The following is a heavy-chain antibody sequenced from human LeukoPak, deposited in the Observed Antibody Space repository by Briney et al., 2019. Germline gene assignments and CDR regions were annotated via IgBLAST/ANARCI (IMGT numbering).Heavy chain of an antibody. CDR3: AKDSRSGSYYFDY. CDR1: GFTFRSYA. V-gene: IGHV3-23*01. Sequence: GGSLRLSCAASGFTFRSYAMTWVRQAPGKGLEWVSLVSGSGYATYYADSVKGRFTISRDNSKNTLYLQMNSLRAEDTAFYYCAKDSRSGSYYFDYWGQGTLVTVSS. D-gene: IGHD1-26*01. J-gene: IGHJ4*02. CDR2: VSGSGYAT.